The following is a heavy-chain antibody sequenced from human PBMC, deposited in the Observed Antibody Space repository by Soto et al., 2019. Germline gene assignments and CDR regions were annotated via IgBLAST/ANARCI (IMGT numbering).Heavy chain of an antibody. CDR1: GGSFSGYY. J-gene: IGHJ5*02. CDR3: ARGGDYSNYDWFDP. V-gene: IGHV4-34*01. Sequence: PSETLSFTCAAYGGSFSGYYCSWIRQPPGKGLEWIGEINHSGSTNYNPSLKSRVTVSVDMSKNQFSLKLSSVTAADTAVYYCARGGDYSNYDWFDPWGQGTLVTVSS. D-gene: IGHD4-4*01. CDR2: INHSGST.